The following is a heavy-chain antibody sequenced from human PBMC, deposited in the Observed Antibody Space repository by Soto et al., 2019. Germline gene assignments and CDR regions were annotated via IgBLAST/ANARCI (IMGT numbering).Heavy chain of an antibody. D-gene: IGHD6-19*01. J-gene: IGHJ3*02. CDR1: GGSISSYY. Sequence: SETLSLTCTVSGGSISSYYWSWIRQPPGKGLEWIGYIYYSGSTNYNPSLKSRVTISVDTSKNQFSLKLSSVTAADTALYYCAREERSGWYYDAFDIWGQGTMVTVSS. CDR3: AREERSGWYYDAFDI. CDR2: IYYSGST. V-gene: IGHV4-59*01.